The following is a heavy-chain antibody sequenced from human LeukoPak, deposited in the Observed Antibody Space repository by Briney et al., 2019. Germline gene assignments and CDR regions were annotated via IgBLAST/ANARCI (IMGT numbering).Heavy chain of an antibody. V-gene: IGHV1-69*05. CDR2: IMPLFGAA. Sequence: SSVKVSCKTSGGTFNNSAISWVRQAPGQGLEWLGGIMPLFGAAGYAQKFQGRVTITKDESTRTVYLELTSLTSDDTAVYYCARDVHGDYGSGWFDPWGQGTLVSVSS. CDR1: GGTFNNSA. CDR3: ARDVHGDYGSGWFDP. J-gene: IGHJ5*02. D-gene: IGHD4-17*01.